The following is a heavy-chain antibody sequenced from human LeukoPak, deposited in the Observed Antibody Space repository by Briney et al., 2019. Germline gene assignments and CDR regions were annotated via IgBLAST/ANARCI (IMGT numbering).Heavy chain of an antibody. V-gene: IGHV1-46*01. CDR2: INPSGGST. CDR1: GYTFTSYY. Sequence: ASVKVSCKASGYTFTSYYMHWVRQAPGQGLEWMGIINPSGGSTSYAQKFQGRVTMTRDTSTSTDYMELSSLRSEDTAVYYCARDPYNYYDSSGYYAAPDYWGQGTLVTVSS. CDR3: ARDPYNYYDSSGYYAAPDY. J-gene: IGHJ4*02. D-gene: IGHD3-22*01.